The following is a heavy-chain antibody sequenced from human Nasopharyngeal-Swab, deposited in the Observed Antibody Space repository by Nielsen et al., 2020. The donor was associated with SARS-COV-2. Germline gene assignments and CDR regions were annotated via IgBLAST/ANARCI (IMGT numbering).Heavy chain of an antibody. Sequence: SETLSLTCTVSCGSISSYYWSWIRQSPGKGLEWIGYFYYSGITNYNPSLKSRVTILIDTSKNQFSLKLNSVTAADTAVYYCAREVVRGLVDSWGQGTLVTVSS. V-gene: IGHV4-59*12. J-gene: IGHJ4*02. CDR1: CGSISSYY. CDR3: AREVVRGLVDS. CDR2: FYYSGIT.